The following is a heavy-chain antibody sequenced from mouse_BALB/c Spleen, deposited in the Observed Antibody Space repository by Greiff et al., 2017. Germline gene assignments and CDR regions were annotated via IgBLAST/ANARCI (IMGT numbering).Heavy chain of an antibody. CDR1: GYTFTSYW. J-gene: IGHJ3*01. CDR3: ARADYGSWFAY. D-gene: IGHD2-4*01. Sequence: VQLQQPGAELVKPGASVKLSCKASGYTFTSYWMHWVKQRPGQGLEWIGEINPSNGRTNYNEKFKSKATLTVDKSSSTAYMQLSSLTSEDSAVYYCARADYGSWFAYWGQGTLVTVSA. CDR2: INPSNGRT. V-gene: IGHV1S81*02.